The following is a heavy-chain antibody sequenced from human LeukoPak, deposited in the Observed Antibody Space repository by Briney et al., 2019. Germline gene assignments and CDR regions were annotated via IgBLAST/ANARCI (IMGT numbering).Heavy chain of an antibody. V-gene: IGHV4-4*02. J-gene: IGHJ4*02. CDR2: IYHSGST. CDR3: VRDGGNWDVDY. D-gene: IGHD3-16*01. CDR1: GGSISSSNW. Sequence: SETLSLTCAVSGGSISSSNWWSWVRQPPGKGLEWIGEIYHSGSTNYNPSLKSRVSVSVDTSKNKFSLKLTSVTAADTAVYFCVRDGGNWDVDYWGQGTLVTVSS.